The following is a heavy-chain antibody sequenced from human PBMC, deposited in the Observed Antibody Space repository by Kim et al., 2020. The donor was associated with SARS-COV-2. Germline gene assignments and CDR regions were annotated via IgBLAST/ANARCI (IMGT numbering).Heavy chain of an antibody. D-gene: IGHD3-22*01. CDR2: IYPGDSDT. Sequence: GESLKISCKGSGYSFTSYWIGWVRQMPGKGLEWMGIIYPGDSDTRYSPSFQGQVTISADKSISTAYLQWSSLKASDTAMYYCARQTMYYYDSSGYYPYWYFDLWGRGTLVTVSS. J-gene: IGHJ2*01. CDR1: GYSFTSYW. CDR3: ARQTMYYYDSSGYYPYWYFDL. V-gene: IGHV5-51*01.